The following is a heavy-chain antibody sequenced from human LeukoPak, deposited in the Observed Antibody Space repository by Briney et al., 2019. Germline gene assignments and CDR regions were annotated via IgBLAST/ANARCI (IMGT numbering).Heavy chain of an antibody. CDR3: ARGWLAETTVVTPYNY. CDR1: GGTFSGTT. J-gene: IGHJ4*02. D-gene: IGHD2-21*02. V-gene: IGHV1-69*13. CDR2: ITPIFRTP. Sequence: GASVKVSCKASGGTFSGTTINWVRQAPGQGLEWMGGITPIFRTPNYAQKFQGRVTITAVESMGTAYMELSSLRSEDTAVYYCARGWLAETTVVTPYNYWGQGTLVTVSS.